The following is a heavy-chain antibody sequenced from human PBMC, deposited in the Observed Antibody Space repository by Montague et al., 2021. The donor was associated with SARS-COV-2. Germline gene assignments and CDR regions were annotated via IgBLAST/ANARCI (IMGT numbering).Heavy chain of an antibody. J-gene: IGHJ4*02. V-gene: IGHV4-39*02. Sequence: SETLSLTCTVSGGSISSSSYYWGWIRQPPGKGLEWIGSIYYSGSTYYHPSLKSRVTISVDTAKYHFSLKLSSVTAADTAVCYCARLPDQLLWFGELFDYWGQGTLVTVSS. D-gene: IGHD3-10*01. CDR3: ARLPDQLLWFGELFDY. CDR1: GGSISSSSYY. CDR2: IYYSGST.